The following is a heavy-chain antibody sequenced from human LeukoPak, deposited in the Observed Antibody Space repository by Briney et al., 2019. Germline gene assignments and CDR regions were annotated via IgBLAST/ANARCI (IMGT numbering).Heavy chain of an antibody. CDR2: MNPNSGNT. D-gene: IGHD5-24*01. J-gene: IGHJ4*02. CDR1: GYTFTSYD. Sequence: GASVKVSCKASGYTFTSYDINWVRQATGQGLEWMGWMNPNSGNTGYAQKFQGRVTMTRNTSISTAYMELSSLRSEDTAVYYCARVHRRDGYNPFGYWGQGTLVAVSS. CDR3: ARVHRRDGYNPFGY. V-gene: IGHV1-8*01.